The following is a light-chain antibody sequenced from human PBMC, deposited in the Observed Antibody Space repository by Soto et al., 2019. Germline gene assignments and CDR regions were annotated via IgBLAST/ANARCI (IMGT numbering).Light chain of an antibody. CDR1: QSVSSSY. CDR3: QQYGSSPRT. Sequence: EIVLTHSPGTLSLSPGERATLSCRAIQSVSSSYLAWYQQKPGQAPRLLIYGASSRATGIPDRFSGSGSGTDLTLTISRMEPEDFAVYYCQQYGSSPRTFGQGTKLDIK. V-gene: IGKV3-20*01. CDR2: GAS. J-gene: IGKJ1*01.